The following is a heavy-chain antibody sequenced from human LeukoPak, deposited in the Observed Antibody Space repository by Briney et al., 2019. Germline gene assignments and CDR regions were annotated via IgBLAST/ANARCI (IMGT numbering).Heavy chain of an antibody. CDR3: ARDAGWGRLDS. CDR1: GLTISDSW. Sequence: GGSLRLSCTASGLTISDSWIHWVRQAPGKGLMWVSRLASDETNKIYADSVKGRFTISRDNAKNTLYLQMNSLRVEDTGIYYCARDAGWGRLDSWGQGALVTVSS. CDR2: LASDETNK. J-gene: IGHJ4*02. V-gene: IGHV3-74*01. D-gene: IGHD3-16*01.